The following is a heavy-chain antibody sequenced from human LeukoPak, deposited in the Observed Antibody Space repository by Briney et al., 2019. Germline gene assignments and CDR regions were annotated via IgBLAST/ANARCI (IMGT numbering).Heavy chain of an antibody. Sequence: SETLSLTCTLSGGSTSSSSYYWGWVRQPPGKGLEWIGSIYYRGSTYYNPSLKSRVTLSVDTPKNQLSLKLRSVTAADSAVYYCAGRPIAFSGGWHSSVDYWGQGIPVIVSS. V-gene: IGHV4-39*01. J-gene: IGHJ4*02. CDR1: GGSTSSSSYY. CDR2: IYYRGST. CDR3: AGRPIAFSGGWHSSVDY. D-gene: IGHD6-19*01.